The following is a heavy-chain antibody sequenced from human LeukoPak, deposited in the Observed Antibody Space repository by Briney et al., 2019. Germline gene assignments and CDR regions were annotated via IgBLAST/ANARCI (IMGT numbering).Heavy chain of an antibody. V-gene: IGHV1-2*02. CDR2: INPNSGGT. J-gene: IGHJ4*02. D-gene: IGHD4-17*01. CDR3: ARNYGDYEKFDY. CDR1: GYTFTGYY. Sequence: WASVKVSCKASGYTFTGYYMHWVRQAPGQGLEWMGWINPNSGGTNYAQKFQGRVTMTRDTSISTAYMELSRLRSDDTAVYYCARNYGDYEKFDYWGQGTLVTVSS.